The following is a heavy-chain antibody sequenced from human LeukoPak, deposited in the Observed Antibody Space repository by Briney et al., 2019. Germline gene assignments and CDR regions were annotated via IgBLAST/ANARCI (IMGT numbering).Heavy chain of an antibody. CDR1: GCTFTSYG. CDR2: ISAYNGNT. D-gene: IGHD4-23*01. V-gene: IGHV1-18*01. CDR3: ARDDYGGNWFDP. J-gene: IGHJ5*02. Sequence: ASEKLSCKASGCTFTSYGISWVRQAPGQGLEWMGWISAYNGNTNYAQKLQGRVTMTTDTSTSTDYLELRSLRSDDTAVYYCARDDYGGNWFDPWGQGTLVTVSS.